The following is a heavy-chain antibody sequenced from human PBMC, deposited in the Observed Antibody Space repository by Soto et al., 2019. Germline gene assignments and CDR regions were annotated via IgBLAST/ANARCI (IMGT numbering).Heavy chain of an antibody. CDR2: IWYDGSNK. CDR1: GFIFNEYG. V-gene: IGHV3-33*01. Sequence: PWGSLRLSCAASGFIFNEYGMHWVRQAPGKGLEWVAVIWYDGSNKYYADSVKGRFTFSRDNSKNTMSLQMNSLRVEDTAVYYCARDSSSWYVDYWGQGTLVTVSS. CDR3: ARDSSSWYVDY. D-gene: IGHD6-13*01. J-gene: IGHJ4*02.